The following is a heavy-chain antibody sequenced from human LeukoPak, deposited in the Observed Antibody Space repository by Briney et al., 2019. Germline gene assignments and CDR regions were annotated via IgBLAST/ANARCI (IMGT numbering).Heavy chain of an antibody. CDR1: GGSISSSSYY. CDR3: ARGPSIVGARGGLSY. CDR2: IYYSGST. D-gene: IGHD1-26*01. Sequence: SETLSLTCTVSGGSISSSSYYWGWIRQPPGKGLEWIGSIYYSGSTYYNPSLKSRVTISVDTSKNQFSLKLSSVTAADTAVYYCARGPSIVGARGGLSYWGQGTLVTVSS. V-gene: IGHV4-39*01. J-gene: IGHJ4*02.